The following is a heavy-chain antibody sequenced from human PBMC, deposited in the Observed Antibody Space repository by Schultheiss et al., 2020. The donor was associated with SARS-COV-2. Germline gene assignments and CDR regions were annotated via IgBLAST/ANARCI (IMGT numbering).Heavy chain of an antibody. V-gene: IGHV1-69*06. Sequence: SVKVSCKTSGGTFSNYAIGWVRQAPGQGLEWMGGIIPIFGTATYAQNLQGRVTITADISTSTAYMELSSLRSEVTAMYYCARDSDNWNYIQHWGQGTLVTVSS. CDR3: ARDSDNWNYIQH. CDR2: IIPIFGTA. J-gene: IGHJ1*01. CDR1: GGTFSNYA. D-gene: IGHD1-20*01.